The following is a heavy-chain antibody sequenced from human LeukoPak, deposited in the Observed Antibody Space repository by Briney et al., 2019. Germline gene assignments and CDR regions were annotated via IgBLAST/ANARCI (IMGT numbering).Heavy chain of an antibody. CDR2: IYSGGST. Sequence: PGGSLRLSCAASGFTVSSNYMSWVRQAPGKGLEWVSVIYSGGSTYYADSVKGRFTISRDNAKNSLYLQMNSLRAEDTAVYYCARGKNGGITIFGVVIDGEYNWFDPWGQGTLVTVSS. D-gene: IGHD3-3*01. CDR3: ARGKNGGITIFGVVIDGEYNWFDP. CDR1: GFTVSSNY. V-gene: IGHV3-66*01. J-gene: IGHJ5*02.